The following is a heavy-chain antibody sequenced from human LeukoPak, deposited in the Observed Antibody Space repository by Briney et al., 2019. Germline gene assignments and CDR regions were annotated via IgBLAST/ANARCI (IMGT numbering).Heavy chain of an antibody. Sequence: VASVKVSCKASGYTFISYGISWVRQAPGQGLEWMGWISAYNGNTKYAQKLQGRVTMTTDASTSTAYMELRSLRSDDTAVYYCARDSRDGYNPFDHWGQGTLVTVSS. CDR3: ARDSRDGYNPFDH. J-gene: IGHJ4*02. CDR1: GYTFISYG. V-gene: IGHV1-18*01. CDR2: ISAYNGNT. D-gene: IGHD5-24*01.